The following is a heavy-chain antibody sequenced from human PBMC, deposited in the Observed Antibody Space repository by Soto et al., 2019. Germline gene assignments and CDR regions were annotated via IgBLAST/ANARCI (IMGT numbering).Heavy chain of an antibody. CDR2: ISYDGSNK. V-gene: IGHV3-30*04. CDR1: GFTLSSYA. CDR3: AKEIDCSSPTGYFQH. J-gene: IGHJ1*01. D-gene: IGHD6-13*01. Sequence: PGVSLRLSCSASGFTLSSYAMHWVRQSPGKGLEWVAVISYDGSNKYYADSVKGRFTISRDNSKNTLYLQMNSLRAEDTAVYYCAKEIDCSSPTGYFQHWGQGTLVTVSS.